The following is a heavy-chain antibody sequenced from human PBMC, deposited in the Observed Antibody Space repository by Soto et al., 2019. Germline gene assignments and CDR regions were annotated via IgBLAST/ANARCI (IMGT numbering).Heavy chain of an antibody. D-gene: IGHD2-15*01. CDR2: VNSDGTST. CDR1: XLTXXXXX. J-gene: IGHJ4*02. CDR3: ARGWTGGY. Sequence: GGSLRLSXAXXXLTXXXXXXXWVRQAPGKGLVWVSRVNSDGTSTAYXDSVKGRFTXSXXXXKXTLXLXXNXXXXXXTAVYYCARGWTGGYWGQGTLVTVSS. V-gene: IGHV3-74*01.